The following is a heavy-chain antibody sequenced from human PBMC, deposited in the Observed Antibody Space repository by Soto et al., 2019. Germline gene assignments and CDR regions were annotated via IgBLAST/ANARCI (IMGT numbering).Heavy chain of an antibody. J-gene: IGHJ4*02. CDR3: AHRPSGWYLFDY. CDR2: IYWNDDK. D-gene: IGHD6-19*01. V-gene: IGHV2-5*01. Sequence: SGPTLVNPTQTLTLTCTFSGFSLSTSGVGVGWIRQPPGKALEWLALIYWNDDKRYSPSLKARLTITKDTSKNQVVLTMTNMDPVDTATYYCAHRPSGWYLFDYWGQGTLVTVAS. CDR1: GFSLSTSGVG.